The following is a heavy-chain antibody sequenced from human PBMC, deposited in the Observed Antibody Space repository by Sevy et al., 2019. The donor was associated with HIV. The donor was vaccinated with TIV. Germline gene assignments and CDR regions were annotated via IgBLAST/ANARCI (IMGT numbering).Heavy chain of an antibody. J-gene: IGHJ4*02. CDR2: ITGSSNYI. D-gene: IGHD1-26*01. CDR1: GFTFSNYN. CDR3: ARDFPVGTTSTFDY. V-gene: IGHV3-21*01. Sequence: GGSLRLSCAASGFTFSNYNMNWVRQAPGKGLEWVSSITGSSNYIYYADSLKSGFTASRDNAKNSLYLQMNSLRAEDTAVYYCARDFPVGTTSTFDYWGQGTLVTVSS.